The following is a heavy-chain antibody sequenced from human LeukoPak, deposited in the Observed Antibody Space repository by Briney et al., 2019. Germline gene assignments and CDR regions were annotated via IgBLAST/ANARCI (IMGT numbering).Heavy chain of an antibody. J-gene: IGHJ3*02. V-gene: IGHV3-53*05. CDR2: LFSGGTT. Sequence: GGSLRLSCAASGFTVSSNYMSWVRQAPGKGLEWASLLFSGGTTYYADSVKGRFTISRDNSKNTLYLQMNSLRAEDTAVYYCARGGDGYNYAFDMWGQGTMVTVSS. CDR1: GFTVSSNY. D-gene: IGHD5-24*01. CDR3: ARGGDGYNYAFDM.